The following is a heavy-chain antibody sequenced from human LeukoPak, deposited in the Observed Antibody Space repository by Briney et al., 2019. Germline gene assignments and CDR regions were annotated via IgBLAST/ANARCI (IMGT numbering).Heavy chain of an antibody. CDR3: ATERSSWYKNWFDP. Sequence: ASVKVSCKVSGDTLTELSIHWVRQAPGKGLEWMGGLDPEDGETIYAQKFQGRVTMTEDTSTDTAYMELSSLRSEDTAVYYCATERSSWYKNWFDPWGQGTLVTVSS. D-gene: IGHD6-13*01. J-gene: IGHJ5*02. V-gene: IGHV1-24*01. CDR1: GDTLTELS. CDR2: LDPEDGET.